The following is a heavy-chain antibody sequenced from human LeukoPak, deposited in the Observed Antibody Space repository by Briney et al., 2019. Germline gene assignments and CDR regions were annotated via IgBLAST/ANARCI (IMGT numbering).Heavy chain of an antibody. CDR3: ARGAAGTAMPYFGN. V-gene: IGHV4-34*01. CDR2: INHSGST. Sequence: SETLSLTCAVYSGSFSSYYWSWIRQPPGKGLEWIGEINHSGSTNYNPSLKNRVTISVDTSKNQFSLRLNSVTAADTAVYYCARGAAGTAMPYFGNWGQGTLVTVSS. CDR1: SGSFSSYY. D-gene: IGHD5-18*01. J-gene: IGHJ4*02.